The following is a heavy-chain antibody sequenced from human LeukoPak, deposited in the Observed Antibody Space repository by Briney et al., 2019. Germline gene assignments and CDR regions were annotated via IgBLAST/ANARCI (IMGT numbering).Heavy chain of an antibody. J-gene: IGHJ4*02. D-gene: IGHD6-19*01. Sequence: AAVKGSCKASGYAFPSYGIRWVRQAPGQGLGWRGWISAYNGNTNYAQKLQGRVTITTDTSTSTAYLELSSLRSDDTAVYYCARSLPRGWYYFDYWGQGTLVTVSS. CDR1: GYAFPSYG. CDR3: ARSLPRGWYYFDY. V-gene: IGHV1-18*01. CDR2: ISAYNGNT.